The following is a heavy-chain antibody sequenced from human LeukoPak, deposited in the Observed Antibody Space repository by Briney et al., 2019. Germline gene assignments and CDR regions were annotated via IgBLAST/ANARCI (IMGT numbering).Heavy chain of an antibody. CDR2: ISWNSGSI. D-gene: IGHD6-19*01. Sequence: GRSLRLSCAASGFTFDDYAMHWVRQAPGKGLEWVSGISWNSGSIGYADSVKGRFTISRDNAKNSLYLQMNSLRAEDTALYYCAKDHSSGWFYFDCWGQGTLVTVSS. CDR1: GFTFDDYA. CDR3: AKDHSSGWFYFDC. V-gene: IGHV3-9*01. J-gene: IGHJ4*02.